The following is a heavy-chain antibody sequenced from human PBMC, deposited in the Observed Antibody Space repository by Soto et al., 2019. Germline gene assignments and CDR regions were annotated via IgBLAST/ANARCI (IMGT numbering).Heavy chain of an antibody. CDR2: IKSKSDGETA. D-gene: IGHD5-12*01. CDR1: GLTFSNVW. J-gene: IGHJ4*02. CDR3: GRTAMINRDTSTSFDY. V-gene: IGHV3-15*01. Sequence: PGGSLRRSCTASGLTFSNVWMTWVRQAPGKGLEWVGRIKSKSDGETADVAAPVKARFTISRDDSKNAVFLEMNSLKSEDTALYYCGRTAMINRDTSTSFDYGGRGTQGTGSS.